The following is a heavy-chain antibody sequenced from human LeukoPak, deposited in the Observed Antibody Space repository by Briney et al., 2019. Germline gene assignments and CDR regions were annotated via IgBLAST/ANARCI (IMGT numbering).Heavy chain of an antibody. V-gene: IGHV3-11*01. D-gene: IGHD3-22*01. J-gene: IGHJ4*02. Sequence: GGSLRLSCAASGFTFSDYYMSWIRQAPGKGLEWVSYISSSGSTIYYADSVKGRFTISSDNAKTSLYLQMNSLRAEDTAVYYCASSRGHYDSPEWGQGTLVTVSS. CDR1: GFTFSDYY. CDR2: ISSSGSTI. CDR3: ASSRGHYDSPE.